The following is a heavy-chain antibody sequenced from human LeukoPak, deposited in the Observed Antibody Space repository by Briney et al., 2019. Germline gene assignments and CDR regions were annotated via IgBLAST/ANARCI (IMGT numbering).Heavy chain of an antibody. D-gene: IGHD3-10*01. Sequence: GGSLRLSCAASGFTFSDYYMSWIRQAPGKGLEWVSYISSSGSTIYYADSVKGRFTISRDNAKNSLYLQMNSLRAEDTAVYYCARDAEDYYGSGSYIDWFDPWGQGTLVTVSS. V-gene: IGHV3-11*04. J-gene: IGHJ5*02. CDR2: ISSSGSTI. CDR3: ARDAEDYYGSGSYIDWFDP. CDR1: GFTFSDYY.